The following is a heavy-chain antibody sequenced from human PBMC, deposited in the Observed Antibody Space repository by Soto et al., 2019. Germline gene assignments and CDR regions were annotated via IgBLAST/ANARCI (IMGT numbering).Heavy chain of an antibody. CDR2: IYHSGFA. Sequence: QLHLQESGSRLVKPSQTLSLTCAVSGDSIGGSGDSWSWIRQPPGKGLECIGYIYHSGFASYHPSLRSRGYISVDTSKKQFSLQLISVTAAYTAVYYCARGAHDGCCFDYWGQGALVTVSS. D-gene: IGHD1-1*01. CDR3: ARGAHDGCCFDY. V-gene: IGHV4-30-2*01. J-gene: IGHJ4*02. CDR1: GDSIGGSGDS.